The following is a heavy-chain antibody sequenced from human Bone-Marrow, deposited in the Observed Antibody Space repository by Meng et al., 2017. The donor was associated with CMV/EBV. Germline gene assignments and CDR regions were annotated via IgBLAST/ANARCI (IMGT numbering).Heavy chain of an antibody. CDR2: IYYSGST. J-gene: IGHJ6*02. CDR1: GGSISSYY. Sequence: SETLSLTCTVSGGSISSYYWTWIRQPPGKGLEWIGNIYYSGSTNYNSSLKSRVTILVDTSKNQFSLQLSSVTAADTAVYYCARELSWFGEFGLDVWGQGTTVTVSS. CDR3: ARELSWFGEFGLDV. D-gene: IGHD3-10*01. V-gene: IGHV4-59*01.